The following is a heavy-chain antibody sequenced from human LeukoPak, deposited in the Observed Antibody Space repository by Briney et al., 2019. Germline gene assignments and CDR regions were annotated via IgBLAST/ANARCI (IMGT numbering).Heavy chain of an antibody. CDR2: ISGSGGST. D-gene: IGHD3-10*01. J-gene: IGHJ4*02. CDR1: GFTFSSYG. V-gene: IGHV3-23*01. Sequence: GGSLRLSCAASGFTFSSYGMSWVRQAPGKGLEWVSAISGSGGSTYYADSVKGRFTISRDNSKNTLYLQMNSLRAEDTAVYYCARELWFGEVYFDYWGQGTLATVSS. CDR3: ARELWFGEVYFDY.